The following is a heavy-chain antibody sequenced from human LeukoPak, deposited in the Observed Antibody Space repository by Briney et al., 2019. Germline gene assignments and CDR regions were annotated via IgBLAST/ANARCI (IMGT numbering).Heavy chain of an antibody. CDR3: ARGRRLVGATTGSYFDY. CDR1: DYTITSHG. Sequence: ASVKVSCKASDYTITSHGSSWVRPAPGKALEWMGWISAYNGNTNYAQKLQGRVTMTTDTSTSTAYMELRSLRSDDTAVYYCARGRRLVGATTGSYFDYWGQGTLVTVSS. V-gene: IGHV1-18*01. D-gene: IGHD1-26*01. J-gene: IGHJ4*02. CDR2: ISAYNGNT.